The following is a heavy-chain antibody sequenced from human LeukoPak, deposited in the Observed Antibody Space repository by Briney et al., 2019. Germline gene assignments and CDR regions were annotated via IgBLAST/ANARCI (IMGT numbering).Heavy chain of an antibody. CDR1: GGSISSYY. D-gene: IGHD3-3*01. J-gene: IGHJ4*02. CDR2: IYYSGST. V-gene: IGHV4-59*01. Sequence: SETLSLTCTVSGGSISSYYWSWIRQPPGKGLEWIGDIYYSGSTNYNPSPKSRVTISVDTSKNQFSLKLSSVTAADTAVYYCARVSRSWSGYYPYYFDYWGQGTLVTVSS. CDR3: ARVSRSWSGYYPYYFDY.